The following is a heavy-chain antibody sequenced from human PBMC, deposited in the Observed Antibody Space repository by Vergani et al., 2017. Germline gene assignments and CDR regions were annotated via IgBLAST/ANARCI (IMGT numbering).Heavy chain of an antibody. Sequence: QVQLQESGPGLVKPSETLSLTCAVYGGSFSGYYWSWIRQPPGKGLEWIGEINHSGSTNYNPSLKSRVTISVDTSKNQFSLKLSSVTAADTAVYYCARDYSSSWNGEDYYYGMDVWGQGTTVTVSS. J-gene: IGHJ6*02. V-gene: IGHV4-34*10. CDR1: GGSFSGYY. CDR2: INHSGST. CDR3: ARDYSSSWNGEDYYYGMDV. D-gene: IGHD6-13*01.